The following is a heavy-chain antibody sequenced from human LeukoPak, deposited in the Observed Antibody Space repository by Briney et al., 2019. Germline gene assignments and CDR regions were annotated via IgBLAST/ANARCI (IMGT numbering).Heavy chain of an antibody. Sequence: PGGSLRLSCVASGFTFSTYWMAWVRQAPGKGLEWVANIKGDGSEKYHGDSVTGRFTISRDNAKNSLYLQMNSLRAEDTAIYYCASYRVSHGMDVWGQGTTVTVSS. V-gene: IGHV3-7*01. J-gene: IGHJ6*02. CDR2: IKGDGSEK. D-gene: IGHD1-26*01. CDR1: GFTFSTYW. CDR3: ASYRVSHGMDV.